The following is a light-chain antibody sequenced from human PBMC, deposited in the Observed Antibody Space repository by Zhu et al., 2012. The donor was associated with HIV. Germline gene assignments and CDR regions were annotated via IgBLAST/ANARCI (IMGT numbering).Light chain of an antibody. Sequence: DIQMTQSPSSLSASVGDRVTITCRASQGISNSLAWYQQRPGKAPKLLLYAASRLESGVPSRFSGSGSGTEYTLTISSLQPEDFGTYYCQQYFSARTFGQGTKVEIK. CDR2: AAS. CDR1: QGISNS. V-gene: IGKV1-NL1*01. J-gene: IGKJ1*01. CDR3: QQYFSART.